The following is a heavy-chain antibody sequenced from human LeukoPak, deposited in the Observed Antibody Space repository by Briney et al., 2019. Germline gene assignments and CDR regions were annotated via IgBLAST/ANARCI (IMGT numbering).Heavy chain of an antibody. D-gene: IGHD1-26*01. CDR3: TRALIVGAARDY. Sequence: PGGSLRLSCTASGFTFGDYVMNWVRQAPGKGLEWVGFIRSKAYGGAADYAASVKGRFTISRDDSESVAYLQMNSLKTEDTAVYYCTRALIVGAARDYWGQGTLVTVSS. CDR2: IRSKAYGGAA. V-gene: IGHV3-49*04. CDR1: GFTFGDYV. J-gene: IGHJ4*02.